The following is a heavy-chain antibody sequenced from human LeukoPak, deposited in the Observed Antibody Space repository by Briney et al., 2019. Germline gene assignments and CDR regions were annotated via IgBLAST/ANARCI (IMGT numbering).Heavy chain of an antibody. CDR3: AKVGGGYQLPNLYYFDY. CDR2: ISGSGGST. J-gene: IGHJ4*02. V-gene: IGHV3-23*01. D-gene: IGHD2-2*01. CDR1: GFTFSSYA. Sequence: HSGGSLRLSCAASGFTFSSYAMSWVRQAPGKGLEWVSAISGSGGSTYYADSVKGRFTISRDNSKNTLYLQMNSLRAEDTAVYYCAKVGGGYQLPNLYYFDYWGQGTLVTVSS.